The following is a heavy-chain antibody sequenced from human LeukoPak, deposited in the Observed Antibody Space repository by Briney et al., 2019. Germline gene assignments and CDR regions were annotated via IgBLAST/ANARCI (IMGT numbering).Heavy chain of an antibody. Sequence: PSETLSLTCIVSGGSISGYYWSWIRQPAGKGLEWIGHMDTSGHTNYNSSLMSRVTMSVDTSKNQFSLRLTSVTAADTAVYYCVRRDSSTYWYFDLWGRGTLVTVSS. CDR1: GGSISGYY. CDR3: VRRDSSTYWYFDL. CDR2: MDTSGHT. J-gene: IGHJ2*01. V-gene: IGHV4-4*07. D-gene: IGHD6-13*01.